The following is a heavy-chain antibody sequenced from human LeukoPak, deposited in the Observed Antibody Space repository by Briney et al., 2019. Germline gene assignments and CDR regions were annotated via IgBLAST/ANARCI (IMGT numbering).Heavy chain of an antibody. Sequence: GGSLRLSCAASGFTFSSYAMSWVRQAPGKGPEWVSAISGSGGSTYYADSVKGRFTISRDNSKNTLYLQMNSLRAEDTAVYYCAKDLTGGYCSSTSCMGYWGQGTLVTVSS. J-gene: IGHJ4*02. CDR2: ISGSGGST. CDR3: AKDLTGGYCSSTSCMGY. V-gene: IGHV3-23*01. D-gene: IGHD2-2*01. CDR1: GFTFSSYA.